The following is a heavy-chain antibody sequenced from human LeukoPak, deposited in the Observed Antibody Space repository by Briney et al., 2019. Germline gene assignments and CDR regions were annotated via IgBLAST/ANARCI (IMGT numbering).Heavy chain of an antibody. D-gene: IGHD3-16*01. CDR2: IYWDDDK. Sequence: ASGPTLVKPTQTLTLTCTFSGFSLSTSGVGVGWIRQPPGKALEWLALIYWDDDKRYSPSLKSRLTITKDTSKNQVVLTMTNMDPVDTATYYCAHRPHPNFYVSGAFDIWGQGTMVTVSS. V-gene: IGHV2-5*02. CDR1: GFSLSTSGVG. CDR3: AHRPHPNFYVSGAFDI. J-gene: IGHJ3*02.